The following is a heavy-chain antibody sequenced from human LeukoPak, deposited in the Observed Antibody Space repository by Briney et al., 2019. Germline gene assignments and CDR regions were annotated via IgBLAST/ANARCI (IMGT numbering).Heavy chain of an antibody. CDR3: ARTYYDFRSGYSASDY. D-gene: IGHD3-3*01. CDR1: GYSFTTYW. V-gene: IGHV5-51*01. CDR2: IYPGDSDT. Sequence: GESLKISCKGSGYSFTTYWIAWVRQMPGKGLEWMGIIYPGDSDTRYSPSFQGQVTISADKSTSTAYLQWSSLKASDTAMYYCARTYYDFRSGYSASDYWGQGSLVTVSS. J-gene: IGHJ4*02.